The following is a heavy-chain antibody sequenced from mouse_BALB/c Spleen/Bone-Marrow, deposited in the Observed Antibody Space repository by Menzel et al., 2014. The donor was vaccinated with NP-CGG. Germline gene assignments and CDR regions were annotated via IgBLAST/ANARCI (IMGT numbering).Heavy chain of an antibody. Sequence: VQLQQSGAELAKPGASVKMSCKASGYTFTSYWMHWVKQRPGQGLEWIGYINPSTGYTEYNQKFKDKATLTADKSSSTAYMQLSSLTSEDSAVYYCARGTVVAYYYAMDYWGRGTSVTVSS. CDR3: ARGTVVAYYYAMDY. D-gene: IGHD1-1*01. CDR2: INPSTGYT. CDR1: GYTFTSYW. J-gene: IGHJ4*01. V-gene: IGHV1-7*01.